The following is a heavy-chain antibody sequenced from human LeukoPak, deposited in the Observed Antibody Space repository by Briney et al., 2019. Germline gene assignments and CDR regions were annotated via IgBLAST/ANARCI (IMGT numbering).Heavy chain of an antibody. Sequence: GASVKVSRKASGYTFTGYYMHWVRQAPGQGLEWMGWINPNSGGTNYAQKFQGRVTMTRDTSISTAYMELSRLRSDDTAVYYCARPSAIAAAGASYYFDYWGQGTLVTVSS. CDR1: GYTFTGYY. CDR3: ARPSAIAAAGASYYFDY. V-gene: IGHV1-2*02. J-gene: IGHJ4*02. CDR2: INPNSGGT. D-gene: IGHD6-13*01.